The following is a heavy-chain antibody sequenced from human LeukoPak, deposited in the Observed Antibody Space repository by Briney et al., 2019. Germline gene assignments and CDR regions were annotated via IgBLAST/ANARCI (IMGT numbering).Heavy chain of an antibody. CDR2: INWNGAWT. CDR3: AGYYYDSSRGFDL. J-gene: IGHJ5*02. D-gene: IGHD3-22*01. CDR1: GFKFDDYG. V-gene: IGHV3-20*04. Sequence: GGSLRLPCAASGFKFDDYGMSWVRQAPGKGLEWVCDINWNGAWTGYADSVKGRFTISRDNAKNSLYLQVNSLRAEDTALYYCAGYYYDSSRGFDLWGQGTLVTVSA.